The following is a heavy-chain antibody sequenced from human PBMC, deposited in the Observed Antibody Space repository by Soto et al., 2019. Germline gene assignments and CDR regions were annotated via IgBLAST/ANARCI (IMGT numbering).Heavy chain of an antibody. CDR2: INHSGST. CDR3: AGESLGYCSSTSCYGRPTTPNWFDP. D-gene: IGHD2-2*01. V-gene: IGHV4-34*01. Sequence: SETLSLTCAVYGGSFSGYYWSWIRQPPGKGLEWIGEINHSGSTNYNPSLKSRVTISVDTSKNQFSLKLSSVTAADTAVYYCAGESLGYCSSTSCYGRPTTPNWFDPWGQGTLVTVSS. J-gene: IGHJ5*02. CDR1: GGSFSGYY.